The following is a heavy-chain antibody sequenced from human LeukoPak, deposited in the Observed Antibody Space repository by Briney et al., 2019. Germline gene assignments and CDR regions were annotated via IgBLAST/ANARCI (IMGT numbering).Heavy chain of an antibody. D-gene: IGHD3-3*01. CDR1: GYTFTSYG. V-gene: IGHV1-18*01. Sequence: GASVKVSCKASGYTFTSYGISWVRQAPGQGLEWMVWISAYNGNTNYAQKLQCRVTMTTDTSTSTDYMELRRLRYADTAVYYCARDAAEYDFWSGYYTGILGYWGQGTLVTVSS. CDR3: ARDAAEYDFWSGYYTGILGY. J-gene: IGHJ4*02. CDR2: ISAYNGNT.